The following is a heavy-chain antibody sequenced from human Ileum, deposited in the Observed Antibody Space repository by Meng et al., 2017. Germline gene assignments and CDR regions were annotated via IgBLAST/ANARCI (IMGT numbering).Heavy chain of an antibody. Sequence: GGSLRLSCVASGFTFSSYEMNWVRQAPGKGLEWISYISKSGASTNADSVKGRFTISRDNAKNSLYLQMNSLRAEDTAVYYCARDPYSSGWYGDAFAIWGQGKMVTVSS. CDR3: ARDPYSSGWYGDAFAI. CDR1: GFTFSSYE. V-gene: IGHV3-48*03. J-gene: IGHJ3*02. D-gene: IGHD6-19*01. CDR2: ISKSGAST.